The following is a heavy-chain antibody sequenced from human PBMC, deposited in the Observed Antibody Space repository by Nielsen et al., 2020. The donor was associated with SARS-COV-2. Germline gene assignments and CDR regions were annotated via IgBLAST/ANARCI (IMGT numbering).Heavy chain of an antibody. Sequence: SEPLSLTCAISGGSLTEHDWNWIRQPPGRGLEWLGEILHIGFTNNNPSLTTRLIISSDKSKNQFSLRLRSVTAADTAIYYCARGRDTTTNSYLDVWGQGTTVTVSS. J-gene: IGHJ6*02. V-gene: IGHV4-34*01. CDR1: GGSLTEHD. CDR3: ARGRDTTTNSYLDV. D-gene: IGHD4-17*01. CDR2: ILHIGFT.